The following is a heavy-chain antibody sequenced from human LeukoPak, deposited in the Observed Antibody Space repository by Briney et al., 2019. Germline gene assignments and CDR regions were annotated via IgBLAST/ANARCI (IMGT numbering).Heavy chain of an antibody. D-gene: IGHD2/OR15-2a*01. CDR3: TTLVNRGSNGAFDI. CDR2: IKSKSDGGTT. V-gene: IGHV3-15*01. Sequence: PGGSLRLSCAASGFTFSSYEMNWVRQVPGKGLEWVGRIKSKSDGGTTDHAAPVKGRFTISRDDSKNTLYLQMNSLKIEDTAVYYCTTLVNRGSNGAFDIWGQGTMVIVSP. CDR1: GFTFSSYE. J-gene: IGHJ3*02.